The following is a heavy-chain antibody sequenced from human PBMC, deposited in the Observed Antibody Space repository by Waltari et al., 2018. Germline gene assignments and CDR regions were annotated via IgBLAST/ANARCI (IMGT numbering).Heavy chain of an antibody. CDR2: IYTSGST. CDR1: GGSISSYY. V-gene: IGHV4-4*07. J-gene: IGHJ3*02. CDR3: ARYPYCGGDCYTNDAFDI. D-gene: IGHD2-21*01. Sequence: QVQLQESGPGLVKPSETLSLTCTVSGGSISSYYWSWIRQPAGKGLEWIGRIYTSGSTNYNPSLKSRVTMSVDTSKNQFSLKLSSVTAADTAVYYCARYPYCGGDCYTNDAFDIWGQGTMVTVSS.